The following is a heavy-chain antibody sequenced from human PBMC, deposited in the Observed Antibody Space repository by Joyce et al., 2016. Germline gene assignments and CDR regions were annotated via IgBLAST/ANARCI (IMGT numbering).Heavy chain of an antibody. Sequence: QVNLVESGGGVVQPGGSLRLSCEGSGFSFSGSAIHWIRQAPGKGLEWVSSTSYDGSSKRYADSVKGRFTTSRDNPKSTLYLRMNSVRPEDTAIYYCACGKKGGLAVAFDYWGQGTLVSVSS. CDR2: TSYDGSSK. J-gene: IGHJ4*02. D-gene: IGHD6-19*01. V-gene: IGHV3-30*04. CDR1: GFSFSGSA. CDR3: ACGKKGGLAVAFDY.